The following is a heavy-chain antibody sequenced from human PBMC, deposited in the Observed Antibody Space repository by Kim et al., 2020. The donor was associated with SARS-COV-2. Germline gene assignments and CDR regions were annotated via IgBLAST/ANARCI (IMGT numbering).Heavy chain of an antibody. CDR3: PRALLH. V-gene: IGHV4-4*07. J-gene: IGHJ4*02. CDR1: GDSLSSDY. Sequence: SETLSLTCTVSGDSLSSDYWSWNRQPAGKGLEWIGRIYTSVRTNYNPSLQTRVTMSVDMSKNQFSLKLSSVTAADTAVYYCPRALLHWGQGTLVTVSS. CDR2: IYTSVRT. D-gene: IGHD3-22*01.